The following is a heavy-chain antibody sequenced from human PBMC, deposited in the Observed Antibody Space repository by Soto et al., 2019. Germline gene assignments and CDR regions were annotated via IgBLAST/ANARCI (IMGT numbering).Heavy chain of an antibody. V-gene: IGHV3-23*01. CDR3: AKGLGYGYDSYYYGMDV. CDR1: GFTFSSYA. J-gene: IGHJ6*02. CDR2: ISGSGGST. Sequence: EVQLLESGGGLVQPGGSLRLSCAASGFTFSSYAMSWVRQAPGKGLEWVSAISGSGGSTYYADSVKGRFTISRDNSKNTLYLQMNSLRAEDTAVYYCAKGLGYGYDSYYYGMDVWGQGTTVTVSS. D-gene: IGHD5-18*01.